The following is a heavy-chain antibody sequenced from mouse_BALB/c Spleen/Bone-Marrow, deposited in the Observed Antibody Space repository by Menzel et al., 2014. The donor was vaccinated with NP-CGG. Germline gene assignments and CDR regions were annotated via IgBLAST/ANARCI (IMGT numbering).Heavy chain of an antibody. Sequence: DVKLQESGGGLVQPGGSLKLSCAASGFDFXRYWMSWVRQAPGKGLEWIGEINPDSNTINYTPSLKDKFIISRDNAKNTLYLQMSKVRSEDTALYYCARLGYYGSFAYWGQGTLVTVSA. CDR3: ARLGYYGSFAY. CDR1: GFDFXRYW. J-gene: IGHJ3*01. CDR2: INPDSNTI. V-gene: IGHV4-1*02. D-gene: IGHD1-2*01.